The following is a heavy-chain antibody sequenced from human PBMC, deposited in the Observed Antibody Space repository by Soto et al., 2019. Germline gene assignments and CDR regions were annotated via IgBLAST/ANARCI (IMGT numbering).Heavy chain of an antibody. V-gene: IGHV5-51*03. CDR2: IYPGDSDT. J-gene: IGHJ6*02. CDR3: ARTSAAGKYYYGMDV. D-gene: IGHD6-13*01. CDR1: GYSFTSYW. Sequence: GESLKISWKGSGYSFTSYWIVWVRQMPGKGLEWMGIIYPGDSDTRYSPSFQGQVTISADKSISTAYLQWSSLKASDTAMYYCARTSAAGKYYYGMDVWGQGTTVTVPS.